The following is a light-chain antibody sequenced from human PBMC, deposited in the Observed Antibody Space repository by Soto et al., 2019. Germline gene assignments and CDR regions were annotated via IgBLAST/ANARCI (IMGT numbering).Light chain of an antibody. CDR3: QQRSNWPTGDT. V-gene: IGKV3-11*01. CDR2: DAS. CDR1: QSVSSY. J-gene: IGKJ2*01. Sequence: EIVLTQSPATLSLSPGERATLSCRASQSVSSYLAWYQQKPGQAPRLLIYDASNRATGIPARFSGSGSGTDFTLTISSLEPEDFAVYYCQQRSNWPTGDTFGQGTKLEI.